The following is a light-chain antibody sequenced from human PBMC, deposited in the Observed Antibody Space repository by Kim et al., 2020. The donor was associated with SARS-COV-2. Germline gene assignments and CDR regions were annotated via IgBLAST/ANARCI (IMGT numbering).Light chain of an antibody. Sequence: PGQSITISCTGTSSDVGGYNYVSWYQQHPGKAPKLMIYDVSNRPSGVSNRFSGSKSGNTASLTISGLQAEDEADYYCSSYTSSSTYVFGTGTKVTVL. CDR3: SSYTSSSTYV. J-gene: IGLJ1*01. CDR1: SSDVGGYNY. V-gene: IGLV2-14*03. CDR2: DVS.